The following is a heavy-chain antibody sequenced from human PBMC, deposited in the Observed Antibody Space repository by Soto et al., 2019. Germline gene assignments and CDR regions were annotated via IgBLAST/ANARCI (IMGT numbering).Heavy chain of an antibody. CDR3: AKDPKSSSSWYGTHFDD. J-gene: IGHJ4*02. CDR1: GFSFRNHT. D-gene: IGHD6-13*01. V-gene: IGHV3-23*01. Sequence: EVQLLESGGGLVQPGGSLRLSCAASGFSFRNHTMAWVRQAPGKGLEWVSSISGSGDSTYYADSVKGRFTISRDNSKNTLYLQMNSMRTEDTAVYYCAKDPKSSSSWYGTHFDDWGQGTLVTVSS. CDR2: ISGSGDST.